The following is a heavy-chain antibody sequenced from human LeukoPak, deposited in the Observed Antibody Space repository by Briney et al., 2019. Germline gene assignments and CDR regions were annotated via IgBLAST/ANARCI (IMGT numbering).Heavy chain of an antibody. V-gene: IGHV1-69*06. J-gene: IGHJ4*02. CDR1: GGTFIRQA. CDR3: ARGPDSSTYYYFY. D-gene: IGHD3-22*01. CDR2: IIPIFGTA. Sequence: GSTVKVAYQASGGTFIRQACRWGRQAPGQRLEWMGGIIPIFGTANYAQKFQGKVTITADKSTSTVYMALSSLRSEDTAVYYCARGPDSSTYYYFYWGQGTLVTVSS.